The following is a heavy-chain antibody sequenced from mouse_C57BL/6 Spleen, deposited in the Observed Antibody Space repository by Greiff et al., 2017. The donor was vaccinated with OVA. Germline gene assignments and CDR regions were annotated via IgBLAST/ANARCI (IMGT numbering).Heavy chain of an antibody. D-gene: IGHD2-5*01. Sequence: VKLVESGPGLVAPSQSLSITCTVSGFSLTSYAIRWVRQPPGKGLEWLGVIWTGGGTNYNSALKSRLSISKDNSKSQVFLKMNSLQTDDTARYYCARPFYYSNYGYAMDYWGQGTSVTVSS. CDR1: GFSLTSYA. CDR2: IWTGGGT. J-gene: IGHJ4*01. V-gene: IGHV2-9-1*01. CDR3: ARPFYYSNYGYAMDY.